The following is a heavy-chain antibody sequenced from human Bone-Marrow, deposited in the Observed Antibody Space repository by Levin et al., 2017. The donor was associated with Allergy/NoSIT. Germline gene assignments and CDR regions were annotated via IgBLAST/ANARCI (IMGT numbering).Heavy chain of an antibody. CDR2: ITWNSGSL. D-gene: IGHD3-16*01. CDR3: AKDLWAPRATFGGLTNYYYGMDV. Sequence: GGSLRLSCAASGFTFDDFAMHWVRQAPGKGLEWVSGITWNSGSLGYADSVKGRFTISRDNAKNSLYLQMNSLRAEDTALYYCAKDLWAPRATFGGLTNYYYGMDVWGQGTTVTVSS. CDR1: GFTFDDFA. J-gene: IGHJ6*02. V-gene: IGHV3-9*01.